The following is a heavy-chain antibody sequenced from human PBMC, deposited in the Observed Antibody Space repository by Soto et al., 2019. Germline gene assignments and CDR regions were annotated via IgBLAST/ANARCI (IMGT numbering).Heavy chain of an antibody. Sequence: GESLKIPCKGSGYSFTSYWINWVRQMPGKGLEWMGRIDLSDSYPNHSPSFQGHVTISVDKSISTAYLQWSSLKASDTAMYYCARLRFLDYYSMDVWGQGTTVTVSS. CDR2: IDLSDSYP. V-gene: IGHV5-10-1*01. CDR1: GYSFTSYW. D-gene: IGHD3-3*01. CDR3: ARLRFLDYYSMDV. J-gene: IGHJ6*02.